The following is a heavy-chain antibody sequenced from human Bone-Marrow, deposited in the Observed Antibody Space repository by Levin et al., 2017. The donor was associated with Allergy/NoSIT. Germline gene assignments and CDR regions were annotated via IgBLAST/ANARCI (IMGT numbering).Heavy chain of an antibody. J-gene: IGHJ6*02. Sequence: PSETLSLTCAVSGYSISSGYYWAWIRQPPGKGLEWIGSVYHSGSTYYNPSLKSRVTMSLDTSKNHFSLKLSSVTAADTAVYYCASSGDDYGDYVDGMDLWGQGTTVTVSS. CDR3: ASSGDDYGDYVDGMDL. V-gene: IGHV4-38-2*01. CDR2: VYHSGST. D-gene: IGHD4-17*01. CDR1: GYSISSGYY.